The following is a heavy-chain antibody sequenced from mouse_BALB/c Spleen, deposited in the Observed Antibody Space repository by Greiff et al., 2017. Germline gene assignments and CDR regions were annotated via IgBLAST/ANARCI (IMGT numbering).Heavy chain of an antibody. D-gene: IGHD1-1*01. Sequence: EVKVVESGGDLVKPGGSLKLSCAASGFTFSSYGMSWVRQTPDKRLEWVATISSGGSYTYYPDSVKGRFTISRDNAKNNLYLQMSSLKSEDTAMYYCARFTTGPDYWGQGTTLTVSS. CDR2: ISSGGSYT. CDR1: GFTFSSYG. J-gene: IGHJ2*01. V-gene: IGHV5-6*01. CDR3: ARFTTGPDY.